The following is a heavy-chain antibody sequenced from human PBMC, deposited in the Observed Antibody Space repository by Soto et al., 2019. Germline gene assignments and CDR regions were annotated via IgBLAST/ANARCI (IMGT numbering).Heavy chain of an antibody. CDR1: GYSIISSYY. V-gene: IGHV4-38-2*01. Sequence: SETLSLTCAVSGYSIISSYYWGWLRQPPGKGREWMGSIDHGGSTYYDPSLNSRVTLSIDMTNNHVSLILTSVTAADTAVYYCARVGPWVPYYYDSSPYTFENWFDPWGQGTLVTVSS. J-gene: IGHJ5*02. D-gene: IGHD3-22*01. CDR2: IDHGGST. CDR3: ARVGPWVPYYYDSSPYTFENWFDP.